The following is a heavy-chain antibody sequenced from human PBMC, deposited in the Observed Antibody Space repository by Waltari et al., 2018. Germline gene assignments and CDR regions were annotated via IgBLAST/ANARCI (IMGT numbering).Heavy chain of an antibody. D-gene: IGHD2-15*01. CDR3: ARDLCSGGSCYSSAFDI. CDR2: IYYSGST. V-gene: IGHV4-59*01. J-gene: IGHJ3*02. CDR1: GGSISSYY. Sequence: QVQLQESGPGLVKPSETLSLTCTVSGGSISSYYWRWIRQPPGKGLEWIGYIYYSGSTNYNPSLKSRVTISVDTSKNQFSLKLSSVTAADTAVYYCARDLCSGGSCYSSAFDIWGQGTMVTVSS.